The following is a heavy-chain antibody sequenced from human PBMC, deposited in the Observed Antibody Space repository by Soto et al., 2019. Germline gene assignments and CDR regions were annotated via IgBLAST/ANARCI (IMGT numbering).Heavy chain of an antibody. V-gene: IGHV3-30*18. CDR1: GFTFSSYG. CDR2: ISYDGSNK. Sequence: QVQLVESGGGVVQPGRSLRLSCAASGFTFSSYGMHWVRQAPGKGLEWVAVISYDGSNKYYADSVKGRFTISRDNSKNTLYLQMNSLRAEDTAVDYCAKEPHHYYATYHPGCFDPWGQGTLVTVSS. CDR3: AKEPHHYYATYHPGCFDP. J-gene: IGHJ5*02. D-gene: IGHD3-10*01.